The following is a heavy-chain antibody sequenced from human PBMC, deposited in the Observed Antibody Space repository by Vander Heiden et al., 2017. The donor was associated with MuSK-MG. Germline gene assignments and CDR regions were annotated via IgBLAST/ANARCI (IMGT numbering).Heavy chain of an antibody. Sequence: EVQLVESGGGLVQPGGSLRLSCVASGFTFRSYWMHWVRQVPGKGLVWVSRINTDGLTTNYADSVKGRFTISRDNAKNTLYLQMNSLRAEDTAVYYCARQFIVTAVAQGFWGQGTLVTVSS. CDR2: INTDGLTT. D-gene: IGHD2-21*02. CDR1: GFTFRSYW. V-gene: IGHV3-74*01. J-gene: IGHJ1*01. CDR3: ARQFIVTAVAQGF.